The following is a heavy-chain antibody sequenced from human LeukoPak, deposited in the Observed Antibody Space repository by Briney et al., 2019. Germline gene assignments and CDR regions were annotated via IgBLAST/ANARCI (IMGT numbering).Heavy chain of an antibody. Sequence: PGGSLRLSCAASGFTFSSYSMNWVRQAPGKGLGWVSYISSSSSTIYYADSVKGRFTISRDNAKNSLNLQMNSLRAEDTAVYYCARDRIPHGYDYVCGSYRSSEFDYWGQGTLVTVSS. J-gene: IGHJ4*02. CDR2: ISSSSSTI. D-gene: IGHD3-16*02. CDR1: GFTFSSYS. V-gene: IGHV3-48*01. CDR3: ARDRIPHGYDYVCGSYRSSEFDY.